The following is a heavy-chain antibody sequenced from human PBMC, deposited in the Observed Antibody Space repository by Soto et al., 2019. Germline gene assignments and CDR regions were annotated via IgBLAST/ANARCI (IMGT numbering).Heavy chain of an antibody. CDR1: GFTFSSYA. V-gene: IGHV3-23*01. Sequence: EVQLLESGGGLVQPGGSLRLSCAASGFTFSSYAMSWVRQAPGKGLEWVSAISGSGGSTYYADSVKGRFTISRDNSKNTLDRPRNRLRAEDTVVYYWAKDPKPPPRPSLHGASDFDYWGQGALVTVSS. J-gene: IGHJ4*02. D-gene: IGHD1-26*01. CDR3: AKDPKPPPRPSLHGASDFDY. CDR2: ISGSGGST.